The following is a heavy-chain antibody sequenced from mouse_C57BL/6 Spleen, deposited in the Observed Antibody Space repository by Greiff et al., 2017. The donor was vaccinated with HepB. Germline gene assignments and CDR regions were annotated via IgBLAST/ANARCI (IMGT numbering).Heavy chain of an antibody. V-gene: IGHV1-15*01. Sequence: QVQLQQSGAELVRPGASVTLSCKASGYTFTDYEMHWVKQTPVHGLEWIGAIDPETGGTAYNQKFKGKAILTADKSSSTAYMELRSLTSEDSAVYYCTRAPASGNYFDYWGQGTTLTVSS. J-gene: IGHJ2*01. CDR1: GYTFTDYE. CDR2: IDPETGGT. D-gene: IGHD3-2*02. CDR3: TRAPASGNYFDY.